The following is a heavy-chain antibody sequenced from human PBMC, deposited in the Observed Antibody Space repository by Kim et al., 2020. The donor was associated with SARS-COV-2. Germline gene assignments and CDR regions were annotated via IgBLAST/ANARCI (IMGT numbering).Heavy chain of an antibody. Sequence: SETLSLTCAVSGGSISSSNWWSWVRQPPGKGLEWIGEIYHSGSTNYNPSLKSRVTISVDKSKNQFSLKLSSVTAADTAVYYCARAAGDCSSTSCYSPSHYCYYYGMDVWGQGTTVTVSS. V-gene: IGHV4-4*02. J-gene: IGHJ6*02. D-gene: IGHD2-2*01. CDR1: GGSISSSNW. CDR3: ARAAGDCSSTSCYSPSHYCYYYGMDV. CDR2: IYHSGST.